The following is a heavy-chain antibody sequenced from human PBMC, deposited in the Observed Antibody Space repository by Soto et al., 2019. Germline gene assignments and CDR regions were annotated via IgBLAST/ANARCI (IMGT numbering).Heavy chain of an antibody. CDR3: ARAVYSSTLRGVGAFDI. D-gene: IGHD6-13*01. J-gene: IGHJ3*02. CDR1: GFTFSDYY. Sequence: GGSLRLSCAASGFTFSDYYMSWIRQAPGKGLEWVSYISSSGSTIYYADSVKGRFTISRDKAKNSLYLQMNSLGAEDTAVYYCARAVYSSTLRGVGAFDIWGQGTMVTVSS. CDR2: ISSSGSTI. V-gene: IGHV3-11*01.